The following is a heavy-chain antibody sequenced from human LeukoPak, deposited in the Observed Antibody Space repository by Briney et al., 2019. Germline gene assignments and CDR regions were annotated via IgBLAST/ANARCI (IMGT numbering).Heavy chain of an antibody. CDR1: GGTFSSYA. CDR3: ARDLTYDFWSGYPS. CDR2: IIPIFGTA. V-gene: IGHV1-69*05. D-gene: IGHD3-3*01. J-gene: IGHJ4*02. Sequence: ASVKVSCKASGGTFSSYAISWVRQAPGQGLEWMGGIIPIFGTANYAQKFQGRVTITTDESTSTAYMELSSLRSEDTAVYYCARDLTYDFWSGYPSWGQGTLVTVSS.